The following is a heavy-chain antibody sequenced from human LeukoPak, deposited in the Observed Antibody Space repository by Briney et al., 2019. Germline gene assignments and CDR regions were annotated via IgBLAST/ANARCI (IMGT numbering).Heavy chain of an antibody. V-gene: IGHV1-2*02. CDR1: GYTFTGYY. D-gene: IGHD2-8*01. J-gene: IGHJ4*02. CDR3: ASRPDVGVYAVWDY. Sequence: ASVKVSCKASGYTFTGYYMHWVRQAPGQGLQWMGWINPHSGATHYAQRFQDRVTMTRDTSAGTTYLEVSSLTSDDTAVYYCASRPDVGVYAVWDYWGQGTLVAVSS. CDR2: INPHSGAT.